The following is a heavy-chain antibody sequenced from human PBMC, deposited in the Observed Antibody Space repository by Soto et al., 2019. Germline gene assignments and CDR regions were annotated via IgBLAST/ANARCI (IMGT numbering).Heavy chain of an antibody. CDR3: AKVLTGYYYYFEY. CDR1: GFTFSSYA. V-gene: IGHV3-23*01. D-gene: IGHD3-9*01. J-gene: IGHJ4*02. Sequence: GGSLRLSCAASGFTFSSYAMIWVRQAQGKWLEWVSGVGGSGEYTYYADSVKGRFTISRDNSKNTVYLQISSLRAEDTAVYYCAKVLTGYYYYFEYWGQGXLGTVRS. CDR2: VGGSGEYT.